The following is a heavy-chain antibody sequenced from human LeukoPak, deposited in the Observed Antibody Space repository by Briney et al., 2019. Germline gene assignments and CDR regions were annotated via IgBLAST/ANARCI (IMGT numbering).Heavy chain of an antibody. J-gene: IGHJ4*02. CDR1: GGSISSYY. V-gene: IGHV4-59*01. Sequence: SETLSLTCTVSGGSISSYYWSWIRQPPGKGLEWIGYIYYSGSTNYNPSLNSRVTISVDTSKNQFSLKLSSVTAADTAVYYCARAEYSYGALFDYWGQGTLVTVSS. CDR2: IYYSGST. D-gene: IGHD5-18*01. CDR3: ARAEYSYGALFDY.